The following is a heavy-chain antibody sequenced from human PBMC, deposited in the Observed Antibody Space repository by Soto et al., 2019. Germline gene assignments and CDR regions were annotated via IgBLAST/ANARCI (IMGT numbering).Heavy chain of an antibody. D-gene: IGHD3-22*01. J-gene: IGHJ4*02. CDR2: IYWDDDK. V-gene: IGHV2-5*02. Sequence: QITLKESGPTLVKPTQTLTLTCTFSGFSLSTSGVGVGWIRQPPGKALEWLALIYWDDDKRYSPSLKSRLTITKDTSKNQVVLTMTNMAPVDTATYYCAHWYYYDSSGYYRYSFDYWGKGTLVTVSS. CDR1: GFSLSTSGVG. CDR3: AHWYYYDSSGYYRYSFDY.